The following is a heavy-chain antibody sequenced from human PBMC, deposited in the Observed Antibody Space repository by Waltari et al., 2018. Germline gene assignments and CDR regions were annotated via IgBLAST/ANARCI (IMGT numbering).Heavy chain of an antibody. D-gene: IGHD3-10*01. Sequence: QVQLVESGGGVVQPGGSLRLSCAASGFTFSSYGMHWVRQAPGKGLEWVAFIRYDGSNKYYADSVKGRFTISRDNSKNTLYLQMNSLRAEDTAVYYCASFGGLPSGDNWFDPWGQGTLVTVSS. CDR1: GFTFSSYG. J-gene: IGHJ5*02. V-gene: IGHV3-30*02. CDR3: ASFGGLPSGDNWFDP. CDR2: IRYDGSNK.